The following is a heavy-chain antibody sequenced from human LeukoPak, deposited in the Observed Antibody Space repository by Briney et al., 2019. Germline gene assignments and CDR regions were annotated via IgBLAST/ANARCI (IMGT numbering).Heavy chain of an antibody. J-gene: IGHJ6*02. CDR3: ARDSAVGYYYGMDV. D-gene: IGHD3-10*01. Sequence: WISAYNGNTNYAQKLQGRVTMTTDTSTSTAYMELRSLRSDDTAVYYCARDSAVGYYYGMDVWGQGTTVTVSS. V-gene: IGHV1-18*01. CDR2: ISAYNGNT.